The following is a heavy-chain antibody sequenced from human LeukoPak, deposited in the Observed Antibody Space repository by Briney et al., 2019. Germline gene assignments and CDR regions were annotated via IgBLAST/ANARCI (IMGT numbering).Heavy chain of an antibody. D-gene: IGHD6-19*01. CDR2: IYYSGST. Sequence: SETLSLTCTVSGGSISSSSYYWGWVRQPPGKGLASIGYIYYSGSTNYNPSLKSRVTISVDTSKNQFSLKLSSVTAADTAVYYCARTRAVAGPYFDYWGQGTLVTVSS. CDR3: ARTRAVAGPYFDY. CDR1: GGSISSSSYY. J-gene: IGHJ4*02. V-gene: IGHV4-61*05.